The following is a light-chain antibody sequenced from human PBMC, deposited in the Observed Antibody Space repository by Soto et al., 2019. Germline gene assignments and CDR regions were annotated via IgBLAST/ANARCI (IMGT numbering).Light chain of an antibody. J-gene: IGKJ2*01. CDR2: WAS. CDR1: QSMLYSSNNKNN. V-gene: IGKV4-1*01. CDR3: RECYSAPYT. Sequence: DIVMTQSPDSLAVSLGERATINCKSSQSMLYSSNNKNNLGWYQQKPGQPPKLLIYWASTRESGVPDRFSGSGSGTDFTLTISSLQAEDVAVYYCRECYSAPYTFGQGTKLEIK.